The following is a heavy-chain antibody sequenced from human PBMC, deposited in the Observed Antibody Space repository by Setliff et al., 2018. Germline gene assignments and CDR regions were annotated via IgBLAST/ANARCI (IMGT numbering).Heavy chain of an antibody. CDR1: GYTFTSHY. Sequence: ASVKVSCKASGYTFTSHYMHWVRQAPGLGREWMGTINPSSGRTSYAQKFQGRVTMARDTSTSTVYMDLSSLRSEDTAVYYCARDVFPHHYEGAFDIWGQGTRGTVS. CDR3: ARDVFPHHYEGAFDI. V-gene: IGHV1-46*01. CDR2: INPSSGRT. J-gene: IGHJ3*02. D-gene: IGHD3-22*01.